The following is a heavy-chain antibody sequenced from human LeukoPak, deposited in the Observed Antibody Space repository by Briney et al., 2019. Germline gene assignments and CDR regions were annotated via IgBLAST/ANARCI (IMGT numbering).Heavy chain of an antibody. D-gene: IGHD4-11*01. CDR1: GFTFSSYD. CDR2: ISGGGGST. CDR3: ASNSRSYRPGF. Sequence: PGGSLRLSCAASGFTFSSYDMSWVRQAPGKGLEWVSGISGGGGSTYYADSVKGRFTISRDNSKNTLYLQMNSLRAEDTAVYYCASNSRSYRPGFWGQGTLVTVSS. V-gene: IGHV3-23*01. J-gene: IGHJ4*02.